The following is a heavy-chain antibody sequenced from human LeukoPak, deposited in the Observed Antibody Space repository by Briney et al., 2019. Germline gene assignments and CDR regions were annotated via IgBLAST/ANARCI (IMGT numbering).Heavy chain of an antibody. D-gene: IGHD3-9*01. CDR3: ARLYFDSTYYFDY. CDR1: GGAISSGGYY. Sequence: SETLSLTCTVSGGAISSGGYYWSWIRQHPGKGLEWIGYIYYSGSTYYNPSLKSRVTISVDTSKNQFSLKLSSVTAADTAVYYCARLYFDSTYYFDYWGQGTLVTVSS. CDR2: IYYSGST. V-gene: IGHV4-31*03. J-gene: IGHJ4*02.